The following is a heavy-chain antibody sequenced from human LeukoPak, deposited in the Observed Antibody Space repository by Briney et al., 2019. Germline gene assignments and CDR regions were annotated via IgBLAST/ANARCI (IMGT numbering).Heavy chain of an antibody. J-gene: IGHJ6*03. CDR3: ARDSLRTALYYMDV. CDR2: ISSNGRTM. CDR1: GFTFSSYE. Sequence: GGSLRLSCAASGFTFSSYEMHWVRQAPGRGLGRVSYISSNGRTMYYADSVKGRFTISRDNAKNSLYLQMNSLRAEDTAVYYCARDSLRTALYYMDVWGKGTTVTVSS. V-gene: IGHV3-48*03.